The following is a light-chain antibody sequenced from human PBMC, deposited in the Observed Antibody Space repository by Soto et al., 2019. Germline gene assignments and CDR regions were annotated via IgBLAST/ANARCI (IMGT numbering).Light chain of an antibody. CDR2: AAS. Sequence: DIVMTQSPDSLAVSLGERATINCKSSQSVFYSSNNKNYLAWYQQKPGKAPKLLMYAASTLQSGVPSRFSGSGSETDFTLTISSLQPEDLATYYCQQSYTTLFTFGPGTKVDIK. V-gene: IGKV4-1*01. CDR3: QQSYTTLFT. J-gene: IGKJ3*01. CDR1: QSVFYSSNNKNY.